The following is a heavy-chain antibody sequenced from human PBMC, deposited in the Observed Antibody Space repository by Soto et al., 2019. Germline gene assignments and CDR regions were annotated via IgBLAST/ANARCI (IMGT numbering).Heavy chain of an antibody. V-gene: IGHV4-34*01. J-gene: IGHJ4*02. CDR1: GGSFSDYF. D-gene: IGHD2-15*01. CDR3: ARVSRGYYDH. Sequence: QVQLQQWGAGLLKPSETLSLTCAVYGGSFSDYFWSWIRQPPGKGLEWIGEINHSGTTYYNPSLESRCSMSVDRSEKQFSLQLTSVTAAATAVYYCARVSRGYYDHWGQGTLVTVSS. CDR2: INHSGTT.